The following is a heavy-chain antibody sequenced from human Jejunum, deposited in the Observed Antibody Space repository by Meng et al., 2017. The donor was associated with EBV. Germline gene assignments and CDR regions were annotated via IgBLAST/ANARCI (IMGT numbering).Heavy chain of an antibody. CDR3: ARAVNLNRGCNT. J-gene: IGHJ5*02. CDR2: VFHSWSN. CDR1: GMSSKSDVW. D-gene: IGHD6-19*01. V-gene: IGHV4-4*02. Sequence: GRVLVCSSGTLSVPSVVSGMSSKSDVWRSWVRHPTGKVVELIVNVFHSWSNDYNPPLKSRDTMSLDKYSNKFSLTLKSVTAEDTAVYFCARAVNLNRGCNTWGQGTLVTVSS.